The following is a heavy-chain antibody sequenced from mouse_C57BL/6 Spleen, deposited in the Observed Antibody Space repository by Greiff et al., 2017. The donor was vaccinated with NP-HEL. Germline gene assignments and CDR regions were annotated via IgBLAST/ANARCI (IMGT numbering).Heavy chain of an antibody. Sequence: LQQSGPELVKPGASVKISCKASGYSFTGYYMNWVKQSPEKSLEWIGEINPSTGGTTYNQKFKAKATLTVDKSSSTAYMQLKSLTSEDSAVYYWARGIYDYDGSFAYWGQGTLVTVSA. V-gene: IGHV1-42*01. J-gene: IGHJ3*01. CDR1: GYSFTGYY. CDR2: INPSTGGT. D-gene: IGHD2-4*01. CDR3: ARGIYDYDGSFAY.